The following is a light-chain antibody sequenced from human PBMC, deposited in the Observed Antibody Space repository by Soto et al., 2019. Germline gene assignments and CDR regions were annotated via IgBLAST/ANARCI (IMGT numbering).Light chain of an antibody. CDR1: QSVSSSY. V-gene: IGKV3-20*01. CDR3: YQYGSSPYT. CDR2: GAS. Sequence: EIVLTQSPGTLSLSPGGRATLSCRASQSVSSSYLAWYQQKPGQAPRLLIYGASSRATGIPDRFSGSGSGTDFTLTISRLEPEDFAVYYCYQYGSSPYTFGQGTKLEIK. J-gene: IGKJ2*01.